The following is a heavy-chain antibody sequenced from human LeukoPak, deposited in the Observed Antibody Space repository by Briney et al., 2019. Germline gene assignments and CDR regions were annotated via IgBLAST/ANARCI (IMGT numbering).Heavy chain of an antibody. Sequence: PGRSLRLSCAASGFTFSSYGMHWVRQAPGKGLEWVAVIWYDGSNKYYADSVKGRFTISRDNSKNTLYLQMNSLRAEDTAVYYCAKDGGRKQWLEPVDYWGQGTLVTVSS. J-gene: IGHJ4*02. CDR2: IWYDGSNK. D-gene: IGHD6-19*01. V-gene: IGHV3-33*06. CDR1: GFTFSSYG. CDR3: AKDGGRKQWLEPVDY.